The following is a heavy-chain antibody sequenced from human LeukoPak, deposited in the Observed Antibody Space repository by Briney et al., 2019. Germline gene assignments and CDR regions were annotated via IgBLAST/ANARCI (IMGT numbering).Heavy chain of an antibody. V-gene: IGHV1-69*05. CDR3: ATSRIAVAGTGLDY. CDR1: GGTFSRYA. CDR2: ILPIIGTA. J-gene: IGHJ4*02. Sequence: SVKVSCKASGGTFSRYAISWVRQAPGQGLEWTGGILPIIGTANYAQKFQGRVTITTDESTSTAYMELSSLRSEDTAMYYCATSRIAVAGTGLDYWGQGTLVTVSS. D-gene: IGHD6-19*01.